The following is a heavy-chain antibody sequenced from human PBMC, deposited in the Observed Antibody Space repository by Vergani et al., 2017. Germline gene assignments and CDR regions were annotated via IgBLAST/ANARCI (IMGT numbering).Heavy chain of an antibody. Sequence: EVELVQSGPEMRKPGESLKISCKGSEYSFGNYWIGWVRQMPGKGLEWMGIIYPADSDTRYSPSFQGQVTISADKSISTAFLQWDSLKASDTAMYYCARLYGRDSSGSKSFDYWGQGTLVTVSS. CDR3: ARLYGRDSSGSKSFDY. D-gene: IGHD3-22*01. J-gene: IGHJ4*02. V-gene: IGHV5-51*03. CDR1: EYSFGNYW. CDR2: IYPADSDT.